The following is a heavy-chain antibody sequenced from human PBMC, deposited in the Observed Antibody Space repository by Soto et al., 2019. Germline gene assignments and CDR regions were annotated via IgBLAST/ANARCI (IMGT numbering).Heavy chain of an antibody. J-gene: IGHJ3*02. V-gene: IGHV5-51*01. Sequence: GESLKISCKCSGYSFTSYWIGWVRQMTGKGLEWMGIIYPGDSDTRYSPSFQGQVTISADKSISTAYLQWSSLKASDTAMYYCARRARYCSSTSCYAAFDIWGQGTMVTVSS. CDR2: IYPGDSDT. CDR1: GYSFTSYW. CDR3: ARRARYCSSTSCYAAFDI. D-gene: IGHD2-2*01.